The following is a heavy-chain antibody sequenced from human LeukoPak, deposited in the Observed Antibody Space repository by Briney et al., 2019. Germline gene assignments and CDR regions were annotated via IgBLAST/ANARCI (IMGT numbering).Heavy chain of an antibody. CDR2: ISGSGGST. D-gene: IGHD3-16*01. V-gene: IGHV3-23*01. CDR3: AKRKYYDSSGFDY. CDR1: GFTLSSYA. J-gene: IGHJ4*02. Sequence: QPGGSLRLSCAASGFTLSSYAMSWVRQAPGKGLEWVSGISGSGGSTYYADSVKGRFTISRDNSKNTLYLQMNSLRAEDTAVYYRAKRKYYDSSGFDYWGQGTLVTVSS.